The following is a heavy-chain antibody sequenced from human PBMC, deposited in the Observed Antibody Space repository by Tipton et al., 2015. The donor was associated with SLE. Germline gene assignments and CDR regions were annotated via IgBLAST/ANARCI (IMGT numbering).Heavy chain of an antibody. CDR1: GGSVSSGSYY. V-gene: IGHV4-61*01. D-gene: IGHD5-24*01. J-gene: IGHJ3*02. Sequence: TLSLTCTVSGGSVSSGSYYWSWIRQPPGKGLEWIGYIYYSGSTNYNPSLKSRVTISVDTSKNQFSLKLSSVTAADTAVYYCASEEMATTRGAFDIWGQGTMVTVSS. CDR2: IYYSGST. CDR3: ASEEMATTRGAFDI.